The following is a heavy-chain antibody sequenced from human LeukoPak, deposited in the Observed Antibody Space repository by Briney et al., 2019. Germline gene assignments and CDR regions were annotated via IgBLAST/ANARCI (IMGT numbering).Heavy chain of an antibody. D-gene: IGHD5-12*01. J-gene: IGHJ5*02. CDR1: GGSISNYD. CDR2: IYYSGST. CDR3: ARDRAEGGGYWFDP. Sequence: SSETLSLTCTVSGGSISNYDWSWIRKPPGKGLGYIGYIYYSGSTNYNPSLKSRVTISVDTSKNQFSLKLTSVTAADTAVYYCARDRAEGGGYWFDPWGQGTLVTVSS. V-gene: IGHV4-59*01.